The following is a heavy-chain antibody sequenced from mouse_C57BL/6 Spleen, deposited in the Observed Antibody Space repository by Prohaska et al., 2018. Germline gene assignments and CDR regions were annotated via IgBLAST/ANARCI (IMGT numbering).Heavy chain of an antibody. CDR2: GST. J-gene: IGHJ4*01. D-gene: IGHD2-2*01. CDR3: GRWAGYGGAMDY. V-gene: IGHV1-55*01. Sequence: GSTNDNEKFKSKATLTVDTSSRTAYMQLSRLTSEDSAVYYLGRWAGYGGAMDYWGQGTSVTVSA.